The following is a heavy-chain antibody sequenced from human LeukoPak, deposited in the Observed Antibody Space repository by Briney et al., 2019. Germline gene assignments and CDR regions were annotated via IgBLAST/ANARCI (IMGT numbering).Heavy chain of an antibody. CDR2: INPNSGGT. CDR1: EYTFTGYY. J-gene: IGHJ5*02. CDR3: ARGGGSTSRYWFDP. D-gene: IGHD2-2*01. V-gene: IGHV1-2*02. Sequence: ASVKVSCKASEYTFTGYYMHWVRQAPGQGLEWMGWINPNSGGTNYAQKFQGRVTMTRDTSISTAYMELSRLRSDDTAVYYCARGGGSTSRYWFDPWGQGALVTVSS.